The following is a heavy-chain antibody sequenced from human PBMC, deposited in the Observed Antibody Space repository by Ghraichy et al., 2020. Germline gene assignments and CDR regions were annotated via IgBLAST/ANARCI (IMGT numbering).Heavy chain of an antibody. CDR1: GFTFSSYA. J-gene: IGHJ4*02. V-gene: IGHV3-23*01. CDR3: AKLYDSSGYYITSYFDY. CDR2: ISGSGGST. D-gene: IGHD3-22*01. Sequence: GGSLRLSCAASGFTFSSYAMSWVRQAPGKGLEWVSAISGSGGSTYYADSVKGQFTISRDNSKNTLYLQMNSLRAEDTAVYYCAKLYDSSGYYITSYFDYWGQGTLVTVSS.